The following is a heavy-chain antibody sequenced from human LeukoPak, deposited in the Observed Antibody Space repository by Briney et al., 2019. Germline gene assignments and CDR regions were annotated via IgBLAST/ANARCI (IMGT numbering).Heavy chain of an antibody. CDR2: MKQDGSEK. V-gene: IGHV3-7*03. D-gene: IGHD5-24*01. CDR1: GFTFSSYW. J-gene: IGHJ4*02. Sequence: GGSLRLSCAASGFTFSSYWMSWVRQAPGKGLEWVAIMKQDGSEKYYVDSVKGRFTISRDNAKNSLYLQMNSLRAEDTAVYYCAKSRGWLQLWEYWGQGTLVTVSS. CDR3: AKSRGWLQLWEY.